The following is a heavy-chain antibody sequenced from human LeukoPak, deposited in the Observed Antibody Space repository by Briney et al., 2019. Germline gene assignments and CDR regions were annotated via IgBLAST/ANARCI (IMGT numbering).Heavy chain of an antibody. Sequence: GGSLRLSCAASGFTFSGYGMHWVRQAPGKGLEWVAVIWYDGSNKYYADSVKGRFTISRDNSKNTLYLQMSSLKAEDTAVYYCARPPMVRGVIITGDDVFDIWGQGTMVTVSS. V-gene: IGHV3-33*01. D-gene: IGHD3-10*01. CDR1: GFTFSGYG. J-gene: IGHJ3*02. CDR3: ARPPMVRGVIITGDDVFDI. CDR2: IWYDGSNK.